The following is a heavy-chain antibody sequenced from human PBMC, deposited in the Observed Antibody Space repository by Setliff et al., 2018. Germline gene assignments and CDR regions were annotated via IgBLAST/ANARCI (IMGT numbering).Heavy chain of an antibody. V-gene: IGHV4-4*08. CDR1: GGSMNPYY. CDR3: AGSQGSGGYYSNSPYYFHY. J-gene: IGHJ4*02. CDR2: VSASGST. Sequence: SETLSLTCTVSGGSMNPYYWSWIRLPPGKGLEWIGYVSASGSTKYSPSLESRLTIFMDSSKSQFSLWLSSVTAADTAVYYCAGSQGSGGYYSNSPYYFHYWGQGTLVTVSS. D-gene: IGHD3-10*01.